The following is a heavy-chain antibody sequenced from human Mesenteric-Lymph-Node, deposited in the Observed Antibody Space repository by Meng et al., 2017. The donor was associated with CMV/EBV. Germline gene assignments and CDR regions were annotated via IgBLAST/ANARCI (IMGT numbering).Heavy chain of an antibody. V-gene: IGHV5-51*01. Sequence: KVSCKGSGYSFSNYWIAWVRQMPGKGLEWMGIIYPGDSDTRYSPSLKSRLTITKDTSKNQVVLTMTNMDSVDTATYYCAHSQDYDFWSGTPRPPITYFQHWGQGTLVTVSS. CDR2: IYPGDSDT. J-gene: IGHJ1*01. CDR3: AHSQDYDFWSGTPRPPITYFQH. D-gene: IGHD3-3*01. CDR1: GYSFSNYW.